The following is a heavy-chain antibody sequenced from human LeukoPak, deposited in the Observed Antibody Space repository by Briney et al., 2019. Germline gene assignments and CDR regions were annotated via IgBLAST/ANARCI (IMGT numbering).Heavy chain of an antibody. CDR1: GFTFSSYW. D-gene: IGHD2-21*02. Sequence: GGSLRLSCAASGFTFSSYWMLWVPQAPGKGLVGGSRINSDGSSTSYADSVRGRFTISRDNAKNTLYLQMNSMRAEDTAVYYCAGGDYDRSLGYYYGMDVWGQGTTVTVSS. CDR3: AGGDYDRSLGYYYGMDV. V-gene: IGHV3-74*01. CDR2: INSDGSST. J-gene: IGHJ6*02.